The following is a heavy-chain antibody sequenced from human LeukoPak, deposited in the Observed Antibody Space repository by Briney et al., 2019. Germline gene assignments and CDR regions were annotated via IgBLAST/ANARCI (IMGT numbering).Heavy chain of an antibody. CDR3: AKGVRYSSGCLDY. D-gene: IGHD6-19*01. Sequence: PGGSLRLSCAASGFTFSSYGMHWVRQAPGKGLEWVAVISYDGSNKYYADSVKGRFTISRDNSKNTLYLQMNSLRAEGTAVYYCAKGVRYSSGCLDYWGQGTLVTVSS. CDR1: GFTFSSYG. CDR2: ISYDGSNK. V-gene: IGHV3-30*18. J-gene: IGHJ4*02.